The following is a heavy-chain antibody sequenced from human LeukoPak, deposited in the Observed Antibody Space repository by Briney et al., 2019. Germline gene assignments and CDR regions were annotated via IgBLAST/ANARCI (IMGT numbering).Heavy chain of an antibody. Sequence: PGRSLRLSCAASGFTFSSYGMHWVRQAPGKGLEWVAIISYDGRQTYYADSVKGRFTISRDNSKTTLYLQMNSLRTDDTAVYSCAKDFNTVTTLDSWGQGTLVTVSS. J-gene: IGHJ4*02. CDR1: GFTFSSYG. D-gene: IGHD4-17*01. CDR2: ISYDGRQT. CDR3: AKDFNTVTTLDS. V-gene: IGHV3-30*18.